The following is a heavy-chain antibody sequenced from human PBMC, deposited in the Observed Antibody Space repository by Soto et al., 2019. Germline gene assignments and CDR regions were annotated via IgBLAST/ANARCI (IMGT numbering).Heavy chain of an antibody. J-gene: IGHJ6*02. CDR3: AKDHGVYYYNGMDV. D-gene: IGHD4-17*01. CDR1: GFTFSSYA. V-gene: IGHV3-23*01. Sequence: EVQLLESGGGLVQPGGSLRLSCAASGFTFSSYAMSWVRQAPGKGLEWVAAISGSGGSTYYADSLKGRFTISRDNSNNTLYLQMKSLRAEDTAVYYCAKDHGVYYYNGMDVWGQGTTVTVSS. CDR2: ISGSGGST.